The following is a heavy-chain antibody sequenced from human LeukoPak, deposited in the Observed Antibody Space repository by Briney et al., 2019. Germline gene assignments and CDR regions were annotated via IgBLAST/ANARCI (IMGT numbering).Heavy chain of an antibody. D-gene: IGHD6-19*01. V-gene: IGHV3-23*01. J-gene: IGHJ4*02. Sequence: PGGSLRLSCAASGFTFSMYAMSWVRQAPGKGLWWVSVISVDGGGTYYADSVKGRFTISRDNSKSTLYLQMNSMRAEDTAVYYCAKDSVGVAGPDYWGQGSLVTVSS. CDR3: AKDSVGVAGPDY. CDR2: ISVDGGGT. CDR1: GFTFSMYA.